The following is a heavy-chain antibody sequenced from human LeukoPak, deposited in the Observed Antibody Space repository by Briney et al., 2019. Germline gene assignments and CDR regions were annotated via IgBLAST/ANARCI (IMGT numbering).Heavy chain of an antibody. CDR2: IKEDGSEK. Sequence: GGSLRLSCAASGFTFNNFWMSWVRQAPGKGLEWVANIKEDGSEKYYVDSVKGRFTISRDNAKKSLYLQMNSLRAEDTAVYYCARGLSTWFGESTHDCWGQGTLVTVSS. CDR3: ARGLSTWFGESTHDC. D-gene: IGHD3-10*01. J-gene: IGHJ4*02. CDR1: GFTFNNFW. V-gene: IGHV3-7*01.